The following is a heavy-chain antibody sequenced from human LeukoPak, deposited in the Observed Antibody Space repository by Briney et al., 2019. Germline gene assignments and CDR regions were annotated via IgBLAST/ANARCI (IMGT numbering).Heavy chain of an antibody. CDR1: GGSFSGYY. CDR3: ARGGEAVKFDY. Sequence: SETLSLTCAVYGGSFSGYYWSWIRQPPGKGLEWIGEINHSGSTNYNPSLKSRVTISVDTSKNQFSLRLSSVTAADTAVYCCARGGEAVKFDYWGQGTLVTVSS. D-gene: IGHD7-27*01. V-gene: IGHV4-34*01. J-gene: IGHJ4*02. CDR2: INHSGST.